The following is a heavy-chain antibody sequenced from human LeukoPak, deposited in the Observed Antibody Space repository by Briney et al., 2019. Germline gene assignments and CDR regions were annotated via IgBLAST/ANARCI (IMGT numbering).Heavy chain of an antibody. Sequence: GGSLRLSCAASGFTFSDYFMTWIRQAPGKGLEWVSYISSSGSTIYYADSVKGRFTISRDNAKNSLYLQMNSLRAEDTAVYYCARESPITTPGYYYYYMDVWGKGTTVTVSS. CDR3: ARESPITTPGYYYYYMDV. D-gene: IGHD3-22*01. V-gene: IGHV3-11*04. CDR1: GFTFSDYF. CDR2: ISSSGSTI. J-gene: IGHJ6*03.